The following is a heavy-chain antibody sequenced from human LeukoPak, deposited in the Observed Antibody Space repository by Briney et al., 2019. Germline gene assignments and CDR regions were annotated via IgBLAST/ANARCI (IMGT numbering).Heavy chain of an antibody. Sequence: QSGGSLRLSCAASGFTFSSYAMPWVRQAPGKGLEWVAVISYDGSNKYYADSVKGRFTISRDNSKNTLYLQMNSLRAEDTAVYYCAKGPTTLDYWGQGTLVTVSS. CDR1: GFTFSSYA. CDR2: ISYDGSNK. J-gene: IGHJ4*02. D-gene: IGHD4-17*01. CDR3: AKGPTTLDY. V-gene: IGHV3-30-3*01.